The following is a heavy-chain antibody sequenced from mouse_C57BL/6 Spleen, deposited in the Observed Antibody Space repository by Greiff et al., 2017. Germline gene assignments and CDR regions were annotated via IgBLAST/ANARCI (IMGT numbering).Heavy chain of an antibody. D-gene: IGHD1-1*01. Sequence: EVKLMESEGGLVQPGSSMKLSCTASGFTFSDYYMAWVRQVPEKGLEWVANINYDGSSTYYLDSLKSRFIISRDNAKNILYLQMSSLKSEDTATYYCARITTEAMDYWGQGTSVTVSS. CDR3: ARITTEAMDY. CDR1: GFTFSDYY. J-gene: IGHJ4*01. V-gene: IGHV5-16*01. CDR2: INYDGSST.